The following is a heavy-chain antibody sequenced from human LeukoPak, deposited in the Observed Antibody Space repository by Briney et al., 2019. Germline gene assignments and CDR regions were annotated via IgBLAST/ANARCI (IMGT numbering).Heavy chain of an antibody. Sequence: SETLSLICTVPGGSISSGEYYWGWIRQPPGKGLEWLGYIYYSGSTYYNPSLRSRVTISVDTSKNQFSLKLSSVTAADTDVYYCARESRRAFDPWGQGTLVTVSS. CDR1: GGSISSGEYY. CDR2: IYYSGST. V-gene: IGHV4-30-4*01. D-gene: IGHD6-6*01. J-gene: IGHJ5*02. CDR3: ARESRRAFDP.